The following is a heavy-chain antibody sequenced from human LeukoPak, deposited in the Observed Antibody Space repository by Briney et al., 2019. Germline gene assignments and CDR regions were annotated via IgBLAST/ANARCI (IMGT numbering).Heavy chain of an antibody. CDR1: GGSISSYY. Sequence: SETLSLTCTVSGGSISSYYWSWIRQPPGKGLEWIGYIYYSGSTNYNPSLKRRVTISVDTSKNQFSLKLSSVTAADTAVYYCARGSYDILTGYYYYFDYWGQGTLVTVSS. J-gene: IGHJ4*02. D-gene: IGHD3-9*01. V-gene: IGHV4-59*01. CDR2: IYYSGST. CDR3: ARGSYDILTGYYYYFDY.